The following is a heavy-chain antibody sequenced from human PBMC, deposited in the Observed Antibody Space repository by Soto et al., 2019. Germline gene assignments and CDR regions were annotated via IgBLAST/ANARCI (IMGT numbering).Heavy chain of an antibody. CDR2: ISDRGATT. CDR3: AKDKPGTTSFDY. D-gene: IGHD1-1*01. V-gene: IGHV3-23*01. J-gene: IGHJ4*02. CDR1: GFTISSYA. Sequence: GGSLRLSCAASGFTISSYAMSWVRQAPGKGLEWVSAISDRGATTHYADSVKGRFTISRDTSKNTLYLQMNTLRAEDTAVYYCAKDKPGTTSFDYWGQGTLVTVSS.